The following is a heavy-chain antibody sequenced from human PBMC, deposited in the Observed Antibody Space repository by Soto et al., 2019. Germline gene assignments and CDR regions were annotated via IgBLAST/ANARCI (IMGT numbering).Heavy chain of an antibody. CDR1: GFTFSSYG. V-gene: IGHV3-30*18. Sequence: PGGSLRLSCAASGFTFSSYGMHWVRQAPGKGLEWVAVISYDGSNKYYADSVKGRFTISRDNSKNTLYLQMNSLRAEDTAVYYCAKETVYCSGGSCYPGLSGAFDIWGQGTMVTVSS. CDR3: AKETVYCSGGSCYPGLSGAFDI. D-gene: IGHD2-15*01. CDR2: ISYDGSNK. J-gene: IGHJ3*02.